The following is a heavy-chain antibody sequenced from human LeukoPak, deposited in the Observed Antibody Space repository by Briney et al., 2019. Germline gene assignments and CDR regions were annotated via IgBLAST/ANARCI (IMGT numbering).Heavy chain of an antibody. CDR2: IYSGGST. V-gene: IGHV3-53*01. Sequence: GGSLRLSCAASGFTVSSNYMSWVRQAPGKGLEWVSIIYSGGSTFYADSVKGRFTISRDNSKNTLYLQMNSLRAEDTAVYYCARDWYDSSGFMDYWGQGTLVTVSS. CDR3: ARDWYDSSGFMDY. J-gene: IGHJ4*02. D-gene: IGHD3-22*01. CDR1: GFTVSSNY.